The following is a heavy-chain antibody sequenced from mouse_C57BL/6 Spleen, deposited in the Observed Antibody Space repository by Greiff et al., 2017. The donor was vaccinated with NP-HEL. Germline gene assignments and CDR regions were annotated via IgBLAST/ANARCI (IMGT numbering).Heavy chain of an antibody. CDR2: IWWDDDK. V-gene: IGHV8-8*01. CDR3: ARISFTVVGRNYAMDY. J-gene: IGHJ4*01. CDR1: GFSLSTFGMG. D-gene: IGHD1-1*01. Sequence: QVTLKESGPGILQPSQTLSLTCSFSGFSLSTFGMGVGWIRQPSGKGLEWLAHIWWDDDKYYNPALKSRLTISKDTSKNQVFLKIANVDTADTATYYCARISFTVVGRNYAMDYWGQGTSVTVSS.